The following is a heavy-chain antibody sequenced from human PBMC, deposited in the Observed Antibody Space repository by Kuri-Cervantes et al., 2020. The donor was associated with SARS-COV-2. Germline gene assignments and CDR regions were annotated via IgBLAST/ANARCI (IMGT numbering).Heavy chain of an antibody. D-gene: IGHD2-15*01. CDR2: ISSSSSYI. J-gene: IGHJ6*03. Sequence: GVLRLSCAASGFTFSSYSMNWVRQAPGKGLEWVSSISSSSSYIYYADSVKGRFTISRDNAKNSLYLQMNSLRAEDTAVYYCARHEGYCSGGSCYYYYYMDVWGKGTTVTVSS. V-gene: IGHV3-21*01. CDR3: ARHEGYCSGGSCYYYYYMDV. CDR1: GFTFSSYS.